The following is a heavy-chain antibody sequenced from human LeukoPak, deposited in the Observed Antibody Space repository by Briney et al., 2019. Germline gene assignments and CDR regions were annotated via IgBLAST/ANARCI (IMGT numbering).Heavy chain of an antibody. J-gene: IGHJ4*02. CDR2: IYYSGST. CDR3: ARGGYSSSWFYYFDY. Sequence: SETLSLTCTVSGGSISSGGYYWSWIRQHPGTGLEWIGYIYYSGSTYYNPSLKSRVTISVDTSKNQFSLKLGSVTAADTAVYYCARGGYSSSWFYYFDYWGQGTLVTVSS. D-gene: IGHD6-13*01. CDR1: GGSISSGGYY. V-gene: IGHV4-31*03.